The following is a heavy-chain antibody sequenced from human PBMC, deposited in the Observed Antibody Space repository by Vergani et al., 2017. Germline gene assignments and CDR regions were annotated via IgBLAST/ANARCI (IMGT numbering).Heavy chain of an antibody. CDR1: GGSITYGAFY. CDR2: IYYSENK. Sequence: QLQLQESGPGLVKPSETLSLTCTVSGGSITYGAFYWGWIRQSPGKGLEWIGSIYYSENKFYNPSLESRVTLSIDTTKNHFSLKWKSVTAADTAVYYCARCFRDEGMIYGGTVENWFDPWGQGTLVTVSS. J-gene: IGHJ5*02. V-gene: IGHV4-39*01. CDR3: ARCFRDEGMIYGGTVENWFDP. D-gene: IGHD3-22*01.